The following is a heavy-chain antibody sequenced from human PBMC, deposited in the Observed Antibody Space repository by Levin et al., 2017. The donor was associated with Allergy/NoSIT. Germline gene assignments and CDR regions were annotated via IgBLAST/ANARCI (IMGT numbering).Heavy chain of an antibody. D-gene: IGHD2-15*01. J-gene: IGHJ4*02. CDR1: GFTFRSYC. Sequence: PGGSLRLSCAASGFTFRSYCMTWVRQAPGKGLEWVANIKEDGGEKYYVDSVRGRFTIFRDDAENSLYLQMNRLRGEDTAVYYCASSSGGKDSGGYLDYWGQGILVAVSS. V-gene: IGHV3-7*01. CDR3: ASSSGGKDSGGYLDY. CDR2: IKEDGGEK.